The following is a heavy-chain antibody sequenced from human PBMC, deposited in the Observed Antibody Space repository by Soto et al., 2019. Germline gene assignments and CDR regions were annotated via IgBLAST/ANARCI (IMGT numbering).Heavy chain of an antibody. Sequence: EVQLLESGGGLVQPGGSLRLSCAASGFTFSSYAMSWVRQAPGKGLEWLSGISVSGGSTFNADSVKGRFTISRDNSTNTLYLQMNSVGAEDPAVYYCSVSSGWSTFWGQGTLVTVSS. CDR2: ISVSGGST. D-gene: IGHD6-19*01. V-gene: IGHV3-23*01. CDR3: SVSSGWSTF. J-gene: IGHJ4*02. CDR1: GFTFSSYA.